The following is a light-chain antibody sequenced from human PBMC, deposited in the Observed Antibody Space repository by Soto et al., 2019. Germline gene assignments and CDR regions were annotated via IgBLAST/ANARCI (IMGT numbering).Light chain of an antibody. CDR1: QSVSSD. J-gene: IGKJ4*01. Sequence: EIVMTQSPATLSVSPGERATLSCRASQSVSSDLAWYQQKPGQAPRLLIYDASTRATGIPVRFSGSGSGTEFALTISSLQSEDFGLYYCRQYNKWPPLTFGGGTKVEI. CDR3: RQYNKWPPLT. CDR2: DAS. V-gene: IGKV3-15*01.